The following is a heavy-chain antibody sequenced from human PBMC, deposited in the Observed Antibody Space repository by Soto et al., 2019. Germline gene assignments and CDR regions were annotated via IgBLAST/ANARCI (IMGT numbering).Heavy chain of an antibody. D-gene: IGHD1-1*01. CDR1: GYAFTTYG. Sequence: QVHLVQSGAEVKKPGASVKVSCQGSGYAFTTYGITWVRQAPGQGLEWMGWISAHNGNTNYAQKLQGRVTVTRDTSTSTAYMELSGLRSDYTAVYYCARGRYGDYWGQGALVTVSS. CDR3: ARGRYGDY. V-gene: IGHV1-18*01. J-gene: IGHJ4*02. CDR2: ISAHNGNT.